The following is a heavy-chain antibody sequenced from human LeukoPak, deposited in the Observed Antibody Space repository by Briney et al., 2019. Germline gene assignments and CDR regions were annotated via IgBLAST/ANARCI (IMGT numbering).Heavy chain of an antibody. J-gene: IGHJ4*02. CDR3: ARTRYGTDY. D-gene: IGHD3-16*01. V-gene: IGHV4-4*07. CDR2: IYTSGST. CDR1: GGSMRSSNFY. Sequence: SETLSLTCTVSGGSMRSSNFYWSWIRQPAGKGLEWIGRIYTSGSTNYNPSLKSRVTMSVDTSKNQFSLKLSSVTAADTAVYYCARTRYGTDYWGQGTLVTVSS.